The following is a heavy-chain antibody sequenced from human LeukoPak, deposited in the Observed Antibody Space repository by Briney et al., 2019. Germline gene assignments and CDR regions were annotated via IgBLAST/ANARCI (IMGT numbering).Heavy chain of an antibody. D-gene: IGHD1-26*01. Sequence: ASVKVSCKASGYTFTGYYMHWVRQAPGQGLEWMGWISAYNGNTNYAQKLQGRVTMTTDTSTSTAYMELRSLRSDDTAVYYCARGHAVNSGSYSDYWGQGTLVTVSS. CDR1: GYTFTGYY. CDR3: ARGHAVNSGSYSDY. J-gene: IGHJ4*02. V-gene: IGHV1-18*04. CDR2: ISAYNGNT.